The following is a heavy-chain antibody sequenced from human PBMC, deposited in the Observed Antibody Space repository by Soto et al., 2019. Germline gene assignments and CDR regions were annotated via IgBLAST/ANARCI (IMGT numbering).Heavy chain of an antibody. CDR2: INPSGGST. Sequence: GASVKVSCKASGYTFTSYYMHWVRQAPGQGLEWMGIINPSGGSTSYAQKFQGRVTMTRDTSTSTVYMELSSLRSEDTAVYYCARDPTTDIVVVPAAVASDAFDIWGQGTMVTVSS. D-gene: IGHD2-2*01. J-gene: IGHJ3*02. V-gene: IGHV1-46*03. CDR3: ARDPTTDIVVVPAAVASDAFDI. CDR1: GYTFTSYY.